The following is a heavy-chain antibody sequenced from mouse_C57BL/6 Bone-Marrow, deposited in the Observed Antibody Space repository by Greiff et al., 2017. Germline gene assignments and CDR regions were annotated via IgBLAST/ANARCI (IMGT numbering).Heavy chain of an antibody. D-gene: IGHD1-1*02. J-gene: IGHJ4*01. CDR1: GYTFTNYW. CDR3: ARVGGWDARDY. Sequence: QVQLQQSGAELVRPGTSVKMSCKASGYTFTNYWIGWAKQRPGHGLEWIGDIYPGGGYTNYNEKFKGKATLTADKSSSTAYMQFSSLRSEDSAIYYSARVGGWDARDYWGQGTSVTVSS. V-gene: IGHV1-63*01. CDR2: IYPGGGYT.